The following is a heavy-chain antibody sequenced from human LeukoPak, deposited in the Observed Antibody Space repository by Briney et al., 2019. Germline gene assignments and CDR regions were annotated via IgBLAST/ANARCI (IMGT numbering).Heavy chain of an antibody. CDR3: ARELGVGNYFDS. J-gene: IGHJ4*02. D-gene: IGHD3-16*01. Sequence: GGSLRLSCAASGFTFSSYSMNWVRQAPGKGLEWVSSISSSSNFIYYADSVKGRFTISRDNAKNSLYLQMSSLRAEDTAVYYCARELGVGNYFDSWGQGSLVTVSS. V-gene: IGHV3-21*01. CDR2: ISSSSNFI. CDR1: GFTFSSYS.